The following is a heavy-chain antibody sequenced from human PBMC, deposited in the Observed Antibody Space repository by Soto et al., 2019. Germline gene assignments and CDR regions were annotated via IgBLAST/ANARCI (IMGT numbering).Heavy chain of an antibody. D-gene: IGHD2-15*01. CDR1: GLSLSTSGVG. Sequence: SGPTLVNPTQTLTLTCTFSGLSLSTSGVGVGWIRQPPGEALEWLALIYWNDDIRYSSSLKSRLTITKDTPRNQVVLTMTNMDPVDTATYYCAHSGGSCYPHCSDFQHWGQGTLVTVSS. CDR3: AHSGGSCYPHCSDFQH. J-gene: IGHJ1*01. V-gene: IGHV2-5*01. CDR2: IYWNDDI.